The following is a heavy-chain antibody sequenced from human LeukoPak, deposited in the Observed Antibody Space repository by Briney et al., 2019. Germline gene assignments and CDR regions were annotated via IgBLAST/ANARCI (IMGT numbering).Heavy chain of an antibody. Sequence: PGGSLRLSCAASGFTFSSYAMSWVRQAPGKGLEWVSAISGSGDSTYYADSVKGRFTISRDNSKNTLYLQMNSLRAEDTAVYYCAKNLGQPPYYYYGMDVWGQGTTVTVSS. CDR1: GFTFSSYA. J-gene: IGHJ6*02. D-gene: IGHD3/OR15-3a*01. CDR2: ISGSGDST. V-gene: IGHV3-23*01. CDR3: AKNLGQPPYYYYGMDV.